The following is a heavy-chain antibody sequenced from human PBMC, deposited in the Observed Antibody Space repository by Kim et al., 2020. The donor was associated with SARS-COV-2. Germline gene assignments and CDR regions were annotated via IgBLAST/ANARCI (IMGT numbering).Heavy chain of an antibody. Sequence: SETLSLTCGVHGGSFSDYYWSWIRQPPGKGLEWIGEINHSGSTNYNPSLKSRVTISVDTSKNQFSLKVSSVTAADTAVFYCTGVRDPYGMDVWGQGTTVT. D-gene: IGHD2-21*02. V-gene: IGHV4-34*01. CDR3: TGVRDPYGMDV. J-gene: IGHJ6*02. CDR1: GGSFSDYY. CDR2: INHSGST.